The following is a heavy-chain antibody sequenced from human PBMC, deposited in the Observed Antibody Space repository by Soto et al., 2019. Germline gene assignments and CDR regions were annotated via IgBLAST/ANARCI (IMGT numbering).Heavy chain of an antibody. D-gene: IGHD6-19*01. CDR2: ISAYNGNT. J-gene: IGHJ6*03. Sequence: QDQLVQSGVEVKKPGASVKVSCKASGYSFTNYGITWVRQAPGQGFEWMGWISAYNGNTNYAQKLQGRVTMTTDAFASTAYLELRSLRSDDTAVYYCARDRGVAPPVAGNTHYYYYMDVWGKGTTVTVSS. V-gene: IGHV1-18*01. CDR3: ARDRGVAPPVAGNTHYYYYMDV. CDR1: GYSFTNYG.